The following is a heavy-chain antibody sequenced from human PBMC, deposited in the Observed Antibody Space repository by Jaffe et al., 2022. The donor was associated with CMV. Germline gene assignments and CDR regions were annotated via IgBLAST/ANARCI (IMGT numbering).Heavy chain of an antibody. D-gene: IGHD6-13*01. CDR3: ARDYAGDIAAAARPTYYYYYGMDV. J-gene: IGHJ6*02. V-gene: IGHV1-46*01. CDR2: INPSGGST. Sequence: QVQLVQSGAEVKKPGASVKVSCKASGYTFTSYYMHWVRQAPGQGLEWMGIINPSGGSTSYAQKFQGRVTMTRDTSTSTVYMELSSLRSEDTAVYYCARDYAGDIAAAARPTYYYYYGMDVWGQGTTVTVSS. CDR1: GYTFTSYY.